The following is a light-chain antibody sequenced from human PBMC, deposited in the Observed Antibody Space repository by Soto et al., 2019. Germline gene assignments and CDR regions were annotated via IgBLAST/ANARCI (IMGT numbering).Light chain of an antibody. Sequence: QSALTQPASVSGSPGQSITISCTGTSSDVGSYNLVSWYQQRPGKAPKVMIYEGSKRPSGVSNRFSGSKSGNTASLTISGLQAEDEADYYCCSYAGSSTLVFGGGTKLTVL. CDR2: EGS. CDR1: SSDVGSYNL. V-gene: IGLV2-23*01. CDR3: CSYAGSSTLV. J-gene: IGLJ2*01.